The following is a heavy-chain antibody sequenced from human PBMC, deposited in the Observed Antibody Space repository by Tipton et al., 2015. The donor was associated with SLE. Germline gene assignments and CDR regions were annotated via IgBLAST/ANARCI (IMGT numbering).Heavy chain of an antibody. V-gene: IGHV3-30*02. Sequence: SLRLSCAASGFTFSSYGMHWVRQAPGKGLEWVAFIRYDGSNKYYADSVKGRFTISRDNSKNTLYLQMNSLRAEDTAVYYCAKDGAFRDGYKNGGTFYWYFDLWGRGTLVTVSS. CDR1: GFTFSSYG. J-gene: IGHJ2*01. CDR2: IRYDGSNK. D-gene: IGHD5-24*01. CDR3: AKDGAFRDGYKNGGTFYWYFDL.